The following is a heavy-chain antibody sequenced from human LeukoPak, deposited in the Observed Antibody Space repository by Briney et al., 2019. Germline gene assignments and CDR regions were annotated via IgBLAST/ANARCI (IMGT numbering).Heavy chain of an antibody. Sequence: GGSLRLSCAASGFTFNNYAMHWVRQAPGKGLEWVAVISYDGSNKYYADSVKGRFTISRDNSKNTLYLQMNSLRAEDTAVYYCARDNTVPLDYWGQGTLVTVSS. CDR1: GFTFNNYA. CDR3: ARDNTVPLDY. J-gene: IGHJ4*02. CDR2: ISYDGSNK. D-gene: IGHD4-17*01. V-gene: IGHV3-30*04.